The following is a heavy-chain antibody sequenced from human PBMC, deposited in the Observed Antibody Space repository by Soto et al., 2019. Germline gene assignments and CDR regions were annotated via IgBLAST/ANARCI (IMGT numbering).Heavy chain of an antibody. CDR1: GCTFSSYA. D-gene: IGHD3-9*01. Sequence: GGSLRLSCAASGCTFSSYAMSCVRQAPGKGLEWVSAISGSGGSTYYADSVKGRFTISRDNSKNTLYLQMNSLRAEDTAVYYCAKGASYYDILTGTMDAFDIWGQGTMVTVSS. CDR2: ISGSGGST. J-gene: IGHJ3*02. CDR3: AKGASYYDILTGTMDAFDI. V-gene: IGHV3-23*01.